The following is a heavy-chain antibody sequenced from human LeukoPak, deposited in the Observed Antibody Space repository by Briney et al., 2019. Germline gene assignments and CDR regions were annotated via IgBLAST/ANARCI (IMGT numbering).Heavy chain of an antibody. CDR2: IYIGGST. D-gene: IGHD2-2*01. J-gene: IGHJ5*02. V-gene: IGHV3-53*01. CDR1: GFTVSRNY. CDR3: AKGVVPAALGWFDP. Sequence: GGSLRLSCAASGFTVSRNYMSWVRQAPGKGLEWVSVIYIGGSTNYADSVKGRFTISRDNSKNTLYLQMNSLRAEDTAVYYCAKGVVPAALGWFDPWGQGTLVTVSS.